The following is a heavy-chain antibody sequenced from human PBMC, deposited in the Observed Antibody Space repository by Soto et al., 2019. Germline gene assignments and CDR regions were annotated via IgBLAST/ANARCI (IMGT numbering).Heavy chain of an antibody. J-gene: IGHJ3*01. CDR1: GYTFTSSG. D-gene: IGHD3-22*01. V-gene: IGHV1-18*01. CDR2: ISAHTGSS. CDR3: ARAFFYQGSDSRGYSFDAFDF. Sequence: QVQLVQSGAEVKKPGASVKVSCKASGYTFTSSGMSWVRQAPGQVLEWMGWISAHTGSSEYAQRFQGRGTMTTDRSTSTAYMELRSLRSDDTAVYYCARAFFYQGSDSRGYSFDAFDFWGPGTLVTVSS.